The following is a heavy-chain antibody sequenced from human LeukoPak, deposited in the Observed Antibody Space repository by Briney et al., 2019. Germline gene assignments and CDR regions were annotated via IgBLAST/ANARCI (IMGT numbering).Heavy chain of an antibody. Sequence: SETLSLTCTVSGGSISSYYWSWIRQPPGKGLEWIGYIYYSGSTNYSPSLKSRVTISVDTSKNQFSLKLSSVTAADTAVYYCARARARVHGLDYWGQGTLVTVSS. CDR3: ARARARVHGLDY. CDR2: IYYSGST. CDR1: GGSISSYY. D-gene: IGHD1-1*01. V-gene: IGHV4-59*01. J-gene: IGHJ4*02.